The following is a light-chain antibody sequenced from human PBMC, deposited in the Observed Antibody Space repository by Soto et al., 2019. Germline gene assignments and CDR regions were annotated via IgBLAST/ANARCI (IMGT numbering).Light chain of an antibody. V-gene: IGKV4-1*01. CDR3: QQYFSPPPT. J-gene: IGKJ1*01. Sequence: DIVMTQSPDSLAVSLGERATINCKSSQSILYSSNNQNSLAWYQQKSGQPPKLLIYWASTRESGVPDRFSGSGSGTDFTLTISSLQAEDVAVYSCQQYFSPPPTFGQGTKVEIK. CDR1: QSILYSSNNQNS. CDR2: WAS.